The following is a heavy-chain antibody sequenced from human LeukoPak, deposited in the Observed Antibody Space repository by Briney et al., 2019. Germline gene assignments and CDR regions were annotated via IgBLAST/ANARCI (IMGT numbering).Heavy chain of an antibody. Sequence: ASVKVSCKASGYTFSSYGITWVRQAPGQGLEWMGWISAYNGNTHYAQKVQGRVTMTTDTSTSTAYTELRSLRSDDTAVYYCASGAYYFDFWGQGTLVTVSS. D-gene: IGHD3-10*01. V-gene: IGHV1-18*01. J-gene: IGHJ4*02. CDR3: ASGAYYFDF. CDR2: ISAYNGNT. CDR1: GYTFSSYG.